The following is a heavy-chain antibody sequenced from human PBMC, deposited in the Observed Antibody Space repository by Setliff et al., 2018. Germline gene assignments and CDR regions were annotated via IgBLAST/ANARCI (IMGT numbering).Heavy chain of an antibody. D-gene: IGHD6-19*01. CDR2: INRSGTII. V-gene: IGHV3-48*03. Sequence: GGSLRLSCAASGFTFSNSEMNWVRQTPGKGLEWIAFINRSGTIIYYADSVKGRFTISRDNAKNSLYLQMSSLRAEDTAVYYCASPQAVGNYLGHWGQGNLVTVPQ. CDR3: ASPQAVGNYLGH. CDR1: GFTFSNSE. J-gene: IGHJ4*02.